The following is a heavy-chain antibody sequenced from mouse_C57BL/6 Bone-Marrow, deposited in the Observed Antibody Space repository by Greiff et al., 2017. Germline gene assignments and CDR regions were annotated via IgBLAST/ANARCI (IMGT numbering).Heavy chain of an antibody. J-gene: IGHJ4*01. D-gene: IGHD1-1*01. CDR3: AAIYYYGSSYYYAMDY. Sequence: QVQLQQSGAELARPGASVKLSCKASGYTFTSYGISWVKQRTGQGLEWIGEIYPRSGNTYYNEKFKGKATLTADKSSSTAYMALRSLTSEDSAVYFCAAIYYYGSSYYYAMDYWGQGTSVTVSS. CDR2: IYPRSGNT. CDR1: GYTFTSYG. V-gene: IGHV1-81*01.